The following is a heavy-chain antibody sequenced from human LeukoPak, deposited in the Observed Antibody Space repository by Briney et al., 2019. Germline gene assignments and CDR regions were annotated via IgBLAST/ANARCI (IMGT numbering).Heavy chain of an antibody. J-gene: IGHJ3*02. CDR3: ARGGYDHAFDI. Sequence: GGSLRLSCAASGFTFSSYWMHWVRQAPGRGLVWVSRINSDGSSTSYADSVKGRFTISRDNAKSTLYLQMNSLKAEDTAVYYCARGGYDHAFDIWGQGTMVTVSS. CDR2: INSDGSST. D-gene: IGHD2-15*01. CDR1: GFTFSSYW. V-gene: IGHV3-74*01.